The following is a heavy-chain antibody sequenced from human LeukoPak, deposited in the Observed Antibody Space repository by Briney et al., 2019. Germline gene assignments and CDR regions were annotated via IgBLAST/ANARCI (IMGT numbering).Heavy chain of an antibody. V-gene: IGHV4-4*02. D-gene: IGHD3-10*01. CDR1: GGSISISNW. Sequence: SETLSLTCAFSGGSISISNWWSWVRHPQGKGLGWIGKIYHSGSTNYNPSLKSRVTISVDKSKNQFSLKLRFVTAADTAVYYCAAHYGGFGDLNDYWGQGILVTVSS. CDR3: AAHYGGFGDLNDY. J-gene: IGHJ4*02. CDR2: IYHSGST.